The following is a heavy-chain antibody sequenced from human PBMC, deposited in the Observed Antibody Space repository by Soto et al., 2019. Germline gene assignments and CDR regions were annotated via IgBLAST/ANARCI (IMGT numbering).Heavy chain of an antibody. CDR3: ARYIRGPTVYYFDF. J-gene: IGHJ4*02. CDR2: VSYNGGDT. V-gene: IGHV3-23*01. D-gene: IGHD1-1*01. Sequence: GGSLRLSCAASGFTFSSYAMTWVRQAPGKGLEWVSIVSYNGGDTYYADSVKGRFSISRDNSKDTVDLQMNGLRAEDTAVYYCARYIRGPTVYYFDFWGPGVLVTVSS. CDR1: GFTFSSYA.